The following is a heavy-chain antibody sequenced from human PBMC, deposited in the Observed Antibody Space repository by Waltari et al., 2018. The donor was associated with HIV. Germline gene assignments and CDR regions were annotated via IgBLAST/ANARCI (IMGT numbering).Heavy chain of an antibody. CDR2: IYYSGST. CDR1: GGSISSYY. J-gene: IGHJ4*02. D-gene: IGHD3-22*01. V-gene: IGHV4-59*01. Sequence: QVQLQESGPGLVKPSETLSLTCTVSGGSISSYYWSWIRQPPGKGLEWIGYIYYSGSTNYNPSLKSRVTISVDTSKNQFSLKLSSVTAADTAVYYCARGGSGYFMSPPDYWGQGTLVTVSS. CDR3: ARGGSGYFMSPPDY.